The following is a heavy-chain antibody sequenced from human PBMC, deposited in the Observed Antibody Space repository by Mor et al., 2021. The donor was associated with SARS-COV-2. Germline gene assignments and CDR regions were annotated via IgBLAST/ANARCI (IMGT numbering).Heavy chain of an antibody. J-gene: IGHJ4*01. CDR2: ISYDGSNK. CDR3: ARDNGGTHYF. Sequence: GAVISYDGSNKYYADSVKGRFTISRDNSKNTLYLQMNSLRAEDTAVYYCARDNGGTHYF. D-gene: IGHD1-1*01. V-gene: IGHV3-30-3*01.